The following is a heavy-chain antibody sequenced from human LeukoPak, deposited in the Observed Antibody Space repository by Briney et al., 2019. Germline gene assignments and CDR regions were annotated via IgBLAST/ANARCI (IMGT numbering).Heavy chain of an antibody. CDR3: ARGASFWSGYYTGLFDY. CDR1: GGSFSVYY. D-gene: IGHD3-3*01. Sequence: SETLSLTCAVYGGSFSVYYWSWIRQPPGKGLEWIGEINHSGSTNYNPSLKSRVTISVDTSKNQFSLKLSSVTAADTAVYYCARGASFWSGYYTGLFDYWGQGTLVTVSS. CDR2: INHSGST. V-gene: IGHV4-34*01. J-gene: IGHJ4*02.